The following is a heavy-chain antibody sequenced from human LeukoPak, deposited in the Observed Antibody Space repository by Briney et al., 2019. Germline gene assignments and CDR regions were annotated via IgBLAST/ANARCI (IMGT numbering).Heavy chain of an antibody. CDR2: IYHSGST. CDR1: GYSISSGYY. CDR3: ARPAVTGTSPDWYFDL. V-gene: IGHV4-38-2*02. Sequence: SETLSLTCTVSGYSISSGYYWGWIRQPPGKGLEWIGSIYHSGSTYYNPSLKSRVTISVDTSKNQFSLKLSSVTAADTAVYYCARPAVTGTSPDWYFDLWGRGTLVTVSS. D-gene: IGHD6-19*01. J-gene: IGHJ2*01.